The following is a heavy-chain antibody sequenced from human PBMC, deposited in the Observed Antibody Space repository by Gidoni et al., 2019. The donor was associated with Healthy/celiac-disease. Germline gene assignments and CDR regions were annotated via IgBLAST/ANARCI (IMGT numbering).Heavy chain of an antibody. CDR3: ARDGSVRAYYDILTGYYPDWYFDL. CDR1: GFTFSTYR. D-gene: IGHD3-9*01. V-gene: IGHV3-48*01. CDR2: ISSSSSTI. J-gene: IGHJ2*01. Sequence: EVQLVESGGGLVQPGRSLRLSCAASGFTFSTYRMYWVRQAPGKGLEWVSYISSSSSTIYYADSVKGRFTISRDNAKNSLYLQMNSLRAEDTAVYYCARDGSVRAYYDILTGYYPDWYFDLWGRGTLVTVSS.